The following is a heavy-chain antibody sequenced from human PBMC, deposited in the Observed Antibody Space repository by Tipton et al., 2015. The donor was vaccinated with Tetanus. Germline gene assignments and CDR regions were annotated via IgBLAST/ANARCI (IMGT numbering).Heavy chain of an antibody. D-gene: IGHD1-26*01. V-gene: IGHV3-66*01. CDR2: IFSGGST. CDR3: ARDIARVGVTLYFDY. J-gene: IGHJ4*02. Sequence: VIFSGGSTYYADSVKGRFTISRDNSKNTLYLQMNSLRAEDTAVYFCARDIARVGVTLYFDYWGQGTLVTVSS.